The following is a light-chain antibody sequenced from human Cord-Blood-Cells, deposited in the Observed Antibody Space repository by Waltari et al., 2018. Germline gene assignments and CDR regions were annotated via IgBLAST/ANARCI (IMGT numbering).Light chain of an antibody. CDR1: QSVSSSY. Sequence: EIVLTQSTGTLSSSPGERATLACRASQSVSSSYLAWYQQNPGQAPRLLIYGASSRATGIPDRFSGSGSGTDFTLTISRLEPEDFAVYYCQQYGSSPWTFGQGTKVEIK. V-gene: IGKV3-20*01. CDR2: GAS. CDR3: QQYGSSPWT. J-gene: IGKJ1*01.